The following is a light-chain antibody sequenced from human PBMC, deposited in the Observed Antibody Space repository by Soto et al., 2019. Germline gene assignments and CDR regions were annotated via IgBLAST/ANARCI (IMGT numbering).Light chain of an antibody. CDR3: QQYYNTPIT. Sequence: IHLTQSPSSLSASVGDRVTITCRASQEISGYLAWYQQTPGKAPKLLIYGVSTLQDGVSSRFSGRGSGTDFSLTISSLQPEDVAVYYCQQYYNTPITFGGGTKVEIK. CDR1: QEISGY. J-gene: IGKJ4*01. CDR2: GVS. V-gene: IGKV1-9*01.